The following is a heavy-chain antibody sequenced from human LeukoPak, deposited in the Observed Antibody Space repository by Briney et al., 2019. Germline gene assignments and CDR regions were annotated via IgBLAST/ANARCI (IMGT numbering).Heavy chain of an antibody. CDR1: GGSFSGYY. J-gene: IGHJ2*01. CDR2: INHSGST. Sequence: SETLSLTCAVYGGSFSGYYWSWIRQPPGKGLEWIGEINHSGSTNYNPSLKSRVTISVDTSKNQFSLKLSSVTAADTAVYYCARAAFSSTRHFDLWGRGTLVTVSS. CDR3: ARAAFSSTRHFDL. D-gene: IGHD2-2*01. V-gene: IGHV4-34*01.